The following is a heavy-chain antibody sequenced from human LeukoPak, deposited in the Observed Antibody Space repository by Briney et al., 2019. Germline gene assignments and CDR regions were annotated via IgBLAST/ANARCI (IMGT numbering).Heavy chain of an antibody. CDR2: ISNDGGNK. D-gene: IGHD3-10*01. CDR3: AKVFEVRGARRPKDY. Sequence: GGSLRLSCAASGFTFSDYGMHWVRQAPGKGLEWVALISNDGGNKFYADSVRDRFTISRDNSKNTLFLQMNSLRTEDTAMYYCAKVFEVRGARRPKDYWGQGTLVIPSS. J-gene: IGHJ4*02. CDR1: GFTFSDYG. V-gene: IGHV3-30*18.